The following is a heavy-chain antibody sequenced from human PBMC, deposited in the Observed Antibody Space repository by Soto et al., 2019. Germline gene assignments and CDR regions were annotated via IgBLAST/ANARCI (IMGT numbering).Heavy chain of an antibody. V-gene: IGHV4-30-4*01. Sequence: SETLSLTCTVSGGSISSGDYYWSWIRQPPGKGLEWIGYIYYSGSTYYNPSLKSRVTISVDTSKNQFSLKLSSVTAADTAVYFCARLPTMDHDVFAFWGQGKMVIVSS. J-gene: IGHJ3*01. CDR3: ARLPTMDHDVFAF. CDR2: IYYSGST. CDR1: GGSISSGDYY.